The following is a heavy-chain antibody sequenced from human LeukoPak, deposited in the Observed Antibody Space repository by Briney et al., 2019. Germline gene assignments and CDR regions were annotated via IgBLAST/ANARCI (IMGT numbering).Heavy chain of an antibody. V-gene: IGHV4-39*01. J-gene: IGHJ4*02. CDR1: GGSISSSSYY. CDR3: ARNKVRGSFYEDSAFDY. CDR2: IYYSGST. Sequence: PSGTLSLTCTVSGGSISSSSYYWGWIRQPPGKGLEWIGSIYYSGSTYYNPSLKSRVTISVDTSKNQFSLKLSSVTAADTAVYYCARNKVRGSFYEDSAFDYWGQGTLVTVSS. D-gene: IGHD1-26*01.